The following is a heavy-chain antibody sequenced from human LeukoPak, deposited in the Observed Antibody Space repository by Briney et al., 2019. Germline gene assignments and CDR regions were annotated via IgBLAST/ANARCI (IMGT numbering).Heavy chain of an antibody. D-gene: IGHD5-24*01. CDR2: ISTAGDRT. V-gene: IGHV3-23*01. Sequence: GGSLRLSCAASGFTFKSYAMIWVRQAPGKGLESVSSISTAGDRTYYTDCVKGRFAISRDNSKNTLYLQMNSLRAEDTAVYYCAKILERELQYYYYGMDVWGQGTTVTVSS. CDR1: GFTFKSYA. CDR3: AKILERELQYYYYGMDV. J-gene: IGHJ6*02.